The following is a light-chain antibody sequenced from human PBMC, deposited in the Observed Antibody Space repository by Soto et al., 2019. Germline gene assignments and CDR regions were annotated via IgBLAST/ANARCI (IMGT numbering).Light chain of an antibody. V-gene: IGLV2-14*01. CDR3: SSYTSSSTRV. CDR1: RSGVGGYNY. Sequence: QSALTQPASVSGSPGQSNTILCSGHRSGVGGYNYVSWYQQHPGKAPKLMIYEVSNRPSGVSNRFSGSKSGNTASLTISGLQAEDEADYYCSSYTSSSTRVFGGGTKLTVL. J-gene: IGLJ3*02. CDR2: EVS.